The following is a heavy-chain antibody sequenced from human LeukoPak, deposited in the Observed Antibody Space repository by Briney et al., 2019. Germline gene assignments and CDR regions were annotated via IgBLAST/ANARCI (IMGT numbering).Heavy chain of an antibody. CDR1: GFTFSSYA. D-gene: IGHD2-2*01. CDR3: ATSSDAPGNY. V-gene: IGHV3-21*01. J-gene: IGHJ4*02. CDR2: ISSSSSYI. Sequence: GGSLRLSCAASGFTFSSYAMSWVRQAPGKGLEWVSSISSSSSYIYYADSVKGRFTISRDNAKNSLYLQMNSLRAEDTAVYYCATSSDAPGNYWGQGTLVTVSS.